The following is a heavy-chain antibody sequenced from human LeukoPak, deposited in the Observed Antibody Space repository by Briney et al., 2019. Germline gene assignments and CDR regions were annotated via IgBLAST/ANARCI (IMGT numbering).Heavy chain of an antibody. D-gene: IGHD7-27*01. CDR2: INHSGST. V-gene: IGHV4-34*01. CDR3: ARELLSGDPSIGN. J-gene: IGHJ4*02. Sequence: PGGSLRLSCAASGFILSSYWMSWIRQPPGKGLEWIGEINHSGSTNYNPSLKSRVTISVDTSKNQFSLKLSSVTAADTAVYYCARELLSGDPSIGNWGQGTLVTVSS. CDR1: GFILSSYW.